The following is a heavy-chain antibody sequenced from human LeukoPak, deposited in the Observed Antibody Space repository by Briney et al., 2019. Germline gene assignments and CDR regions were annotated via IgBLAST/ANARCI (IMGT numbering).Heavy chain of an antibody. D-gene: IGHD6-6*01. CDR1: GGSFSGYY. V-gene: IGHV4-34*01. Sequence: SETLSLTCAVYGGSFSGYYWSWIRQPPGKGLEWIGEINHSGSTNYNPSLKSRVTISVGTSKNQSSLKLSSVTAADTAVYYCARARVVRYFDLWGRGTLVTVSS. CDR3: ARARVVRYFDL. J-gene: IGHJ2*01. CDR2: INHSGST.